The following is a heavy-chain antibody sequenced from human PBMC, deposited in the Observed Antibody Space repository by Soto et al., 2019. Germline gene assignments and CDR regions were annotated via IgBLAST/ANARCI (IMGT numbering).Heavy chain of an antibody. J-gene: IGHJ6*02. CDR3: ARDAPGRGGFGMDV. Sequence: SETLSLTCTVSGGSISSSSYYWGWIRQPPGKGLEWIGSIYYSGSTYYNPSLKSRVTISVDTSKNQFSLKLSSVTAADTAVYYCARDAPGRGGFGMDVWGQGTTVTVSS. CDR2: IYYSGST. V-gene: IGHV4-39*02. CDR1: GGSISSSSYY.